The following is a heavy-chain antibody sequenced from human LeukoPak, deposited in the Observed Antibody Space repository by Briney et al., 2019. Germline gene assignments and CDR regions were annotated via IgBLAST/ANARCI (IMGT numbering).Heavy chain of an antibody. CDR1: GGSISSNSYY. D-gene: IGHD5-12*01. Sequence: SETLSLTCTVSGGSISSNSYYWGWIRQPPGKGLEWIGSIYYSGSTYYNPSLKSRVTISVDTSKNRFSLKLSSVTAADTAVYYCARGIRGYSGYVPFDYWGQGTLVTVSS. CDR2: IYYSGST. CDR3: ARGIRGYSGYVPFDY. V-gene: IGHV4-39*01. J-gene: IGHJ4*02.